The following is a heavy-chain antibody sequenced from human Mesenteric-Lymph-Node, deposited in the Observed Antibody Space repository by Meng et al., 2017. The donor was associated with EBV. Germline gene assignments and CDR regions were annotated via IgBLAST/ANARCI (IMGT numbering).Heavy chain of an antibody. CDR2: IYHSGST. CDR3: ARCYYYDSSGNFDY. V-gene: IGHV4-4*02. Sequence: GPLQESGPGLVKPSGTLSLPCAVSGGSISSSNWWSWVRQPPGKGLEWIGEIYHSGSTNYNPSLKSRVTISVDKSKNQFSLKLSSVTAADTAVYYCARCYYYDSSGNFDYWGQGTLVTVSS. CDR1: GGSISSSNW. D-gene: IGHD3-22*01. J-gene: IGHJ4*02.